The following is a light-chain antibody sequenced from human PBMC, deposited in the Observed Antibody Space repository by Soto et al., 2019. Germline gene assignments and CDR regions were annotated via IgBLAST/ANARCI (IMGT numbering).Light chain of an antibody. CDR1: PSLSSSS. V-gene: IGKV3-20*01. Sequence: EIVLTQSPGTLSLSPGERATLSCRASPSLSSSSLAWYQHKPGQAPRLLIYSVSTRAAGIADRFGGSGSGTDCTLTISRLEPEDFAVYYCQQYGNSRVTFGPGTKVDIK. CDR2: SVS. CDR3: QQYGNSRVT. J-gene: IGKJ3*01.